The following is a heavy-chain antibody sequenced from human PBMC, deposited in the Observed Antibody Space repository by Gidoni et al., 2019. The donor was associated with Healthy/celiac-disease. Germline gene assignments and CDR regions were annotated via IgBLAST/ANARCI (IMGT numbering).Heavy chain of an antibody. CDR3: ARESGGLLWFREPGGGMDV. Sequence: QVQLVASGGGVVQPGRSMRLSCAASGFTFSSYAMHWVRQAPGKGLEWVAVISYDGSNKYYADSVKGRFTISRDNSKNTLYLQMNSLRAEDTAVYYCARESGGLLWFREPGGGMDVWGQGTTVTVSS. J-gene: IGHJ6*02. V-gene: IGHV3-30-3*01. CDR1: GFTFSSYA. D-gene: IGHD3-10*01. CDR2: ISYDGSNK.